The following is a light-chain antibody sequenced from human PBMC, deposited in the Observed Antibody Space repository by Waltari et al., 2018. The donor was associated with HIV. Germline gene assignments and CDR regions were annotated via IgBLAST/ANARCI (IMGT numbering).Light chain of an antibody. J-gene: IGKJ2*01. CDR2: AAS. CDR1: QGISRY. Sequence: AIRMTQSPSSFSASTGDRVTITCRASQGISRYLAWYQQKPGKAPKLLIYAASTLQSGVPSRFSGSGSWTDFTLTISCLQSEDFATYYCQQYDSYPRTFGQGTKLEIK. CDR3: QQYDSYPRT. V-gene: IGKV1-8*01.